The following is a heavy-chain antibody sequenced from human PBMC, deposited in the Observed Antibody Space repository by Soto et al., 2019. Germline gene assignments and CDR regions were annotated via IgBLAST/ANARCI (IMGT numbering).Heavy chain of an antibody. J-gene: IGHJ3*02. CDR2: ISGSGGST. Sequence: AGGSLRLSCAASGFTFSSYAMSWVRQAPGKGLEWVSAISGSGGSTYYADSVKGRFTISRDNSKNTLYLQMNSLRAEDTAVYYCAKVLEERYFEWLLYPDAFDIWGQGTMVTVSS. CDR3: AKVLEERYFEWLLYPDAFDI. CDR1: GFTFSSYA. V-gene: IGHV3-23*01. D-gene: IGHD3-9*01.